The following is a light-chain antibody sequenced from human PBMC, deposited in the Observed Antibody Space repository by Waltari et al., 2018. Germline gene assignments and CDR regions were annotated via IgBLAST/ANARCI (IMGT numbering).Light chain of an antibody. J-gene: IGKJ1*01. CDR1: QSLSSW. CDR2: KAS. Sequence: DIQMTQSPSTLSASVGDRVIITCRASQSLSSWLAWYQQKPGKAPKLLIYKASNLQTGVPSRFSGSGSGTEFTLTISSLQPDDFATYYCQEYSSYSWTFGPGTKVEIK. V-gene: IGKV1-5*03. CDR3: QEYSSYSWT.